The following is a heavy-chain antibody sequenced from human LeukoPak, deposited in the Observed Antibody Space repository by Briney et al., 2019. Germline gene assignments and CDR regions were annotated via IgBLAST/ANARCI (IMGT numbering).Heavy chain of an antibody. Sequence: ASVKVSCKASGYTFTDYYIHWVRQAPGQGLEWMGWINPNSGGTNYAQKFQGRVTMTRDTSISTAYMELSRLRSDDTAVYYCARTGVTTGTDEDYWGQGTLVTVSS. CDR3: ARTGVTTGTDEDY. V-gene: IGHV1-2*02. CDR2: INPNSGGT. J-gene: IGHJ4*02. CDR1: GYTFTDYY. D-gene: IGHD1-1*01.